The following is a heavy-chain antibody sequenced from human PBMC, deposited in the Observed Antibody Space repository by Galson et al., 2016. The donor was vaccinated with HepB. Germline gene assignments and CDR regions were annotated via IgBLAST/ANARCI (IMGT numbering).Heavy chain of an antibody. J-gene: IGHJ4*02. CDR2: IYVGDSHT. Sequence: QSGAEVKKPGESLQISCKNSGYSFTRYHVAWVRQAPGKGLEWIGLIYVGDSHTIYSPSFQGQVTISADKSISTAYLQWSSLKASDTAIYYCARRDPRGGSAYQFDYWGQGTLVTVSS. V-gene: IGHV5-51*01. D-gene: IGHD1-26*01. CDR3: ARRDPRGGSAYQFDY. CDR1: GYSFTRYH.